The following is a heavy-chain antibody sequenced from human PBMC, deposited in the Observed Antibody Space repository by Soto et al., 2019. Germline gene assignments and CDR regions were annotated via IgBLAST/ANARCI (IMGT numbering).Heavy chain of an antibody. D-gene: IGHD5-18*01. V-gene: IGHV4-59*08. CDR3: ARHRYSYGVYYFDY. CDR2: IYYSGST. J-gene: IGHJ4*02. Sequence: QVQLQESGPGLVKPSETLSLTCTVSGGSISNYYWSWIRQPPGKGLEWIGYIYYSGSTNYNPSLKSRVTFSVDTSKTQFALKLSSVTAADTAVYYCARHRYSYGVYYFDYWGQGTLVTVSS. CDR1: GGSISNYY.